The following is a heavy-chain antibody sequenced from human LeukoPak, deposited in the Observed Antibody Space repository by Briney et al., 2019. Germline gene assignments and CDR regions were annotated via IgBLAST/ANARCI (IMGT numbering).Heavy chain of an antibody. Sequence: GRSLRLSCAASGFTFSNYGMHWVRQAPGKGLEWVALISYDGTNKFYADSVKGRFTISRDNSENTLSLQMNSLRAEDTAVYYCAKDRGTAVAGTNWFDPWGQGTLVTVSS. CDR3: AKDRGTAVAGTNWFDP. D-gene: IGHD6-19*01. CDR2: ISYDGTNK. V-gene: IGHV3-30*18. CDR1: GFTFSNYG. J-gene: IGHJ5*02.